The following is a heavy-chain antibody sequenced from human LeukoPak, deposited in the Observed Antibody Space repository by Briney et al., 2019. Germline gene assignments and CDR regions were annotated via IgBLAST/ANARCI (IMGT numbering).Heavy chain of an antibody. CDR1: GLTLSNYA. D-gene: IGHD1-26*01. CDR2: ISGSGTGT. J-gene: IGHJ4*02. Sequence: GGSLRLSCEASGLTLSNYAMSWVRQAPGKGLEWVSAISGSGTGTYYADSVKGRFTISRDNSKNTLYLQMNSLRAEDTAVYYCASSVGASTGSLDYWGQGTLVTVSS. V-gene: IGHV3-23*01. CDR3: ASSVGASTGSLDY.